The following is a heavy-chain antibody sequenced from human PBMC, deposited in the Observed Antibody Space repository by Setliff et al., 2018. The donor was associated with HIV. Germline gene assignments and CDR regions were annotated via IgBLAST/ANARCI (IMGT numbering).Heavy chain of an antibody. CDR2: ISTGGTAM. V-gene: IGHV3-48*01. D-gene: IGHD3-10*01. Sequence: PGESLKISCAASGFSFRTYSMNWVRQAPGKGLEWVSYISTGGTAMFYADSVKGRFTISRDDAKNSMYLQMNRLRAEDTAVYYCARGVGSRTFGYNWFDPWGQGTLVTVPS. CDR1: GFSFRTYS. CDR3: ARGVGSRTFGYNWFDP. J-gene: IGHJ5*02.